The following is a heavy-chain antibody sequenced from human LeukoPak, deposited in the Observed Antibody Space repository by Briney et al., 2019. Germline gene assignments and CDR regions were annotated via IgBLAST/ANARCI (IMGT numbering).Heavy chain of an antibody. CDR2: IWYDGSNK. Sequence: GRSLRLSCAASGFTFSSYGMHWVRQAPGKGLEWVAVIWYDGSNKYYADSVKGRFTISRDNSKNTLYLQMNSLRAEDTAVYYCARVPSRGGYHFDYWGQGTLVTVSS. D-gene: IGHD3-22*01. CDR3: ARVPSRGGYHFDY. CDR1: GFTFSSYG. V-gene: IGHV3-33*01. J-gene: IGHJ4*02.